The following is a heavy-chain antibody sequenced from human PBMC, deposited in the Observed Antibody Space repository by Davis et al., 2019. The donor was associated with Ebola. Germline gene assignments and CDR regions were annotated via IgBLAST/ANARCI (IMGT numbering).Heavy chain of an antibody. D-gene: IGHD6-6*01. CDR2: INSDGSST. J-gene: IGHJ6*02. CDR1: GFTFSSYW. Sequence: PGGSLRLSCAASGFTFSSYWMHWVRQAPGKGLVWVSRINSDGSSTSYADSVKGRFTISRDNAKNTLYLQMNSLRAEDTAVYYCARELSLFGSSTYYYYGMDVWGQGTTVTVSS. CDR3: ARELSLFGSSTYYYYGMDV. V-gene: IGHV3-74*01.